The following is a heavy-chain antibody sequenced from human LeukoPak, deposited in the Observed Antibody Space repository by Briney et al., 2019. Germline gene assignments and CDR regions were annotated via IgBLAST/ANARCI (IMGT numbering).Heavy chain of an antibody. CDR2: IIPIFGTA. D-gene: IGHD3-22*01. J-gene: IGHJ4*02. Sequence: ASVKVSCKASGGTFSSYAISWVRQAPGQGLGWMGGIIPIFGTANYAQKFQGRVTIGADESTSTAYMELSSLRSEDTAVYYCARGKAGQKSYYYDSSGYYAAVWGQGTLVTVSS. CDR1: GGTFSSYA. V-gene: IGHV1-69*13. CDR3: ARGKAGQKSYYYDSSGYYAAV.